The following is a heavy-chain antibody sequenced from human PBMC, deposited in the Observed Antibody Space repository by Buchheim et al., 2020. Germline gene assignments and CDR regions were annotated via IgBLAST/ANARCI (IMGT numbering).Heavy chain of an antibody. CDR3: AKNGELGFGKNWFDP. D-gene: IGHD3-10*01. J-gene: IGHJ5*02. V-gene: IGHV3-30*02. CDR2: IRSDGSNK. CDR1: GFTFSSYG. Sequence: QVQLVESGGGVVQPGRSLRLSCAASGFTFSSYGMHWVRQAPGKGLEWVAFIRSDGSNKYYADSVKGRLTISRDNSKNTLYLQMNSLRAEDTAVYYCAKNGELGFGKNWFDPWGQGTL.